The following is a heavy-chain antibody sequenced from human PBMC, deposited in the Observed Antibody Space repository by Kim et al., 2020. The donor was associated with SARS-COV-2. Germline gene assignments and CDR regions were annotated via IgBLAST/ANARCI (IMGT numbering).Heavy chain of an antibody. CDR3: ARDRRENSFYHGVDV. J-gene: IGHJ6*02. CDR1: GFTFSSYW. CDR2: INSDGSST. Sequence: GGSLRLSCAASGFTFSSYWMHWVRQAPGKGLVWVSRINSDGSSTNYADSVKGRFTISRDNAKNTLYLQMNSLRAEDTADYYCARDRRENSFYHGVDVWGQGTTVTVS. V-gene: IGHV3-74*01.